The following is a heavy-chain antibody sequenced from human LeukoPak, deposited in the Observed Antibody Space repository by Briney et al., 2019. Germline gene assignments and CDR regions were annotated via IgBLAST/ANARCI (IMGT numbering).Heavy chain of an antibody. V-gene: IGHV3-21*01. CDR3: ARDQGQEPTSAAGAFDY. Sequence: GGSLRLSCAASGFTFSIYSMNWVRQAPGKGLEWVSSISSSSSYIYYADSVKGRFTISRDNVKNSLYLQMNSLRAEDTAVYYCARDQGQEPTSAAGAFDYWGQGTLVTVSS. D-gene: IGHD6-13*01. CDR1: GFTFSIYS. J-gene: IGHJ4*02. CDR2: ISSSSSYI.